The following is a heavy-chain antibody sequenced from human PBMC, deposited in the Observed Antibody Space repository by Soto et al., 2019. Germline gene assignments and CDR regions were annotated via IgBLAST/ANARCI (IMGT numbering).Heavy chain of an antibody. CDR1: GGSIASTNW. CDR3: RRGREAFSD. Sequence: QVHLQESGPGLVKPSGTLSLTCAVSGGSIASTNWWSWVRQAPGKGLEWIGGIYHSGNINSNPSLKSRLSISVDKSKNHFSLRLGSVTAADKAVYYCRRGREAFSDWGQGTLVTVSS. V-gene: IGHV4-4*02. D-gene: IGHD1-26*01. CDR2: IYHSGNI. J-gene: IGHJ4*02.